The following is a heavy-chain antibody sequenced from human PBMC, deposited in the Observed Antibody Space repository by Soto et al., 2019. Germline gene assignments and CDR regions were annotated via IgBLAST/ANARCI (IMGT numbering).Heavy chain of an antibody. CDR2: IRAKAHGGTT. J-gene: IGHJ4*02. CDR3: TRAYSSSPLDY. D-gene: IGHD6-13*01. V-gene: IGHV3-49*04. Sequence: SLRLSCTASGFNFADYAVHWVRQVPGKGLEWVGFIRAKAHGGTTDYAASVKGRFTISRDDSKSIAYLQMNSLKTEDTALYYCTRAYSSSPLDYWGQGDRVTV. CDR1: GFNFADYA.